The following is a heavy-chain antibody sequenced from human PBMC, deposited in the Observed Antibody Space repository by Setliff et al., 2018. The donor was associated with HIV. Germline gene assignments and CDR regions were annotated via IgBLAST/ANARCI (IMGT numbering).Heavy chain of an antibody. V-gene: IGHV4-39*01. J-gene: IGHJ4*02. CDR1: GGSIKSSSDY. D-gene: IGHD2-15*01. Sequence: PSETLSLTCTVSGGSIKSSSDYWGWIRQPPGKGLEWIGTIYYSGSTYYNPSLKSRVTISVDTSKNQFSLKLSSVTAADTTVYYCARGPLLLYYWGQGTLVTVSS. CDR2: IYYSGST. CDR3: ARGPLLLYY.